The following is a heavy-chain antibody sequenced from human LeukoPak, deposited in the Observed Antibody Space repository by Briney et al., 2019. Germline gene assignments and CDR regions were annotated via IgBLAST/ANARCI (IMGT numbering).Heavy chain of an antibody. V-gene: IGHV3-23*01. J-gene: IGHJ4*02. CDR2: ISGSGGGT. D-gene: IGHD3-22*01. Sequence: PGGSLRLSCAASGFTFSSYAMRWVRQAPGKGLEWVSAISGSGGGTYYADSVKGRFTISRDNSKNTLYLQMNSLRAEDTAVYYCAKEWGDYYDSSGEITIDYWGQGTLVTVSS. CDR3: AKEWGDYYDSSGEITIDY. CDR1: GFTFSSYA.